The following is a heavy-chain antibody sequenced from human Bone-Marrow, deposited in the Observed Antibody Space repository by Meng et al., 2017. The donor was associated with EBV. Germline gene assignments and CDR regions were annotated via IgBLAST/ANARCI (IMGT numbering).Heavy chain of an antibody. D-gene: IGHD6-13*01. CDR2: INTNTGNP. CDR3: ARGKGSSWYNWFDP. V-gene: IGHV7-4-1*02. J-gene: IGHJ5*02. CDR1: GYTFTSYA. Sequence: GQLVHSGSELKKPGASVRVSCKASGYTFTSYAMNWVRQAPGQGLEWMGWINTNTGNPTYAQGFTGRFVFSLDTSVSTAYLQISSLKAEDTAVYYCARGKGSSWYNWFDPWGQGTLVTVSS.